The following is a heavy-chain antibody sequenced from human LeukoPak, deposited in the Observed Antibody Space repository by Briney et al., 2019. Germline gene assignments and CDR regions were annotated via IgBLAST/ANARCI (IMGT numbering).Heavy chain of an antibody. D-gene: IGHD6-13*01. CDR1: GGSISSYY. V-gene: IGHV4-4*07. Sequence: PSETLSLTCTVSGGSISSYYWSWIRQPAGKGLEWIGRIYTSGSTNYNPSLKSRVTISVDTSKNQFSLKLSSVTAADTAVYYCARAGYSSSWYPPHFDYWGQGTLVTVSS. J-gene: IGHJ4*02. CDR2: IYTSGST. CDR3: ARAGYSSSWYPPHFDY.